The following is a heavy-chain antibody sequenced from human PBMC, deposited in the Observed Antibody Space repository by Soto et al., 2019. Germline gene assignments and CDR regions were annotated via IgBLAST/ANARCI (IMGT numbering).Heavy chain of an antibody. Sequence: ASETLSLTCSVLDDSISDSRYYWGWIRQSPEKGLEWIGSISHDGHAYYNPPLKSRVTLFADTSRNQFSLKMKSVTVADTAVYYCVRRHVSATGIDWFDPWGQGTLVTVSS. CDR1: DDSISDSRYY. V-gene: IGHV4-39*01. J-gene: IGHJ5*02. D-gene: IGHD6-13*01. CDR3: VRRHVSATGIDWFDP. CDR2: ISHDGHA.